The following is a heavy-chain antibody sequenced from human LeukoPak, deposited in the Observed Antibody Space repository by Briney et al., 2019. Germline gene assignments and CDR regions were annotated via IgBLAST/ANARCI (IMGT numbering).Heavy chain of an antibody. CDR3: AKEALYDFWSGSMGIDH. D-gene: IGHD3-3*01. Sequence: QPGRSLRLSCAASGFTFSSYAMHWVRQAPGKGLEWVAVISYDGSNKYYADSVKGRFTISRDNSKNTLYLQMNSLRVEDTGVYYCAKEALYDFWSGSMGIDHWGQGTLVTVPS. V-gene: IGHV3-30-3*01. CDR1: GFTFSSYA. J-gene: IGHJ4*02. CDR2: ISYDGSNK.